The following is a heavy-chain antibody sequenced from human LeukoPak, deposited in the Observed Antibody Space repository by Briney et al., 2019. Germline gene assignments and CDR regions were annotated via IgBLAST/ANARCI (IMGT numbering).Heavy chain of an antibody. J-gene: IGHJ4*02. CDR2: ISGSGGST. V-gene: IGHV3-23*01. CDR3: AKASIVVVVAAPDY. Sequence: GGSLRLSCAASGFTFSSYAMSWVRQAPGKGLEWVSAISGSGGSTYYADSVKGRFTISRDNSKNTLYLQMNSLRAEDTAVYYCAKASIVVVVAAPDYWGRGTLVTVSS. D-gene: IGHD2-15*01. CDR1: GFTFSSYA.